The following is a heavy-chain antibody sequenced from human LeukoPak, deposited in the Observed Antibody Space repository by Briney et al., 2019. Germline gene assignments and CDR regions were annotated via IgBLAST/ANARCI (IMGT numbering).Heavy chain of an antibody. J-gene: IGHJ4*02. CDR3: ARDPVAGTYLLDY. Sequence: GGSLRLSCAASRFTFSTYAMSWIRQAPGKGLEWVSYISSSGSTIYYADSVKGRFTISRDNAKNSLYLQMNSLRAEDTAVYYCARDPVAGTYLLDYWGQGTLVTVSS. CDR2: ISSSGSTI. D-gene: IGHD6-19*01. V-gene: IGHV3-11*01. CDR1: RFTFSTYA.